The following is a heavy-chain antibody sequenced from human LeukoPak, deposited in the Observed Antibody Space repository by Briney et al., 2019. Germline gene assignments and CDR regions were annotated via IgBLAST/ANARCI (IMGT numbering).Heavy chain of an antibody. J-gene: IGHJ1*01. CDR1: GFTFSSYS. CDR2: IRYDGSNK. D-gene: IGHD2-15*01. CDR3: AKGCSGGSCYLAEYFQH. Sequence: GGSLRLSCAASGFTFSSYSMNWVRQAPAKGLEWVAFIRYDGSNKYYADSVKGRFTISRDNSKNTLYLQMNSLRAEDTAVYYCAKGCSGGSCYLAEYFQHWGQGTLVTVSS. V-gene: IGHV3-30*02.